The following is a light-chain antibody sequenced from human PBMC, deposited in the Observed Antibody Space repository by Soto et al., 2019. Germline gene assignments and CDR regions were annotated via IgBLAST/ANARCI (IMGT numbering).Light chain of an antibody. Sequence: QSALTQPASVSGSPGQSITISCTGTSSDVGGYNYVSWYQQHPGKAPKLMIYEVSNRPSGVSNRFSGSKSGNTASLPISGLQAEDEADYYCSSYTSSSTLAFGTGTKLTVL. CDR1: SSDVGGYNY. CDR2: EVS. J-gene: IGLJ1*01. CDR3: SSYTSSSTLA. V-gene: IGLV2-14*01.